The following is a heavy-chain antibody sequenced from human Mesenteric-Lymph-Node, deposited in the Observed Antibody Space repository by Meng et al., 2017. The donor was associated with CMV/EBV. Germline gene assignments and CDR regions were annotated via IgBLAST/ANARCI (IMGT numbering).Heavy chain of an antibody. J-gene: IGHJ4*02. CDR3: AKEGPRAAANTYYFDY. Sequence: GGSLRLSCAASGFTFDDFAMYWVRQAPGKGLEWVSSITWSSGSVGYADSMRGRFTVSRDNAKNSLYLQMNSLRPEDTGLYFCAKEGPRAAANTYYFDYWGLGTLVTVSS. V-gene: IGHV3-9*01. CDR1: GFTFDDFA. D-gene: IGHD6-13*01. CDR2: ITWSSGSV.